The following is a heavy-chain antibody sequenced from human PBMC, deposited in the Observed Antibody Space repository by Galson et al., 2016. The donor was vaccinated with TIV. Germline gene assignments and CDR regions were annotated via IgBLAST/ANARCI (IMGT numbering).Heavy chain of an antibody. CDR2: ISYDGTIG. Sequence: SLRLSCAASGFTFSYYPMHWVRQAPGKALEWVAIISYDGTIGTYADSVKGRFTISRDNSKNTLYLQMNSLRAEDTAVYYCAREGASGHDPLRVTIGFENWGQGTLVTVSS. V-gene: IGHV3-30*04. CDR1: GFTFSYYP. CDR3: AREGASGHDPLRVTIGFEN. D-gene: IGHD5-12*01. J-gene: IGHJ4*02.